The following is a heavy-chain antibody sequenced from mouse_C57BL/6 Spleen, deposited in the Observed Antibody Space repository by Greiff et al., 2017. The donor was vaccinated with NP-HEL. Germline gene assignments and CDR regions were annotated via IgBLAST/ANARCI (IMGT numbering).Heavy chain of an antibody. CDR1: GFTFSDYG. J-gene: IGHJ2*01. CDR2: ISSGSSTI. V-gene: IGHV5-17*01. Sequence: EVKLVESGGGLVKPGGSLKLSCAASGFTFSDYGMHWVRQAPEKGLEWVAYISSGSSTIYYADTVKGRFTIYRDNAKNTLFLQMTSLRSEDVAMYYSARLRGYYCDYWGQGTTLTVSS. CDR3: ARLRGYYCDY.